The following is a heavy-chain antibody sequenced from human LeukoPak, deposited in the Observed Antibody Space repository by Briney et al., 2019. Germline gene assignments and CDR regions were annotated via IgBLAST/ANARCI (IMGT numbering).Heavy chain of an antibody. CDR2: ISYDGSNK. CDR1: GFTFSSYA. D-gene: IGHD5-18*01. J-gene: IGHJ4*02. CDR3: ARDGAIQLWPNFDY. Sequence: GSLRLSCAASGFTFSSYAMHWVRQAPGKGLEWVAVISYDGSNKYYADSVKGRFTISRDNSKNTLYLQMNSLRAEDTAVYYCARDGAIQLWPNFDYWGQGTLVTVSS. V-gene: IGHV3-30-3*01.